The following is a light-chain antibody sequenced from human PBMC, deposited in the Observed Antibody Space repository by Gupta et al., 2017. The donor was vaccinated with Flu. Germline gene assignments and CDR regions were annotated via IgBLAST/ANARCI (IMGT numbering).Light chain of an antibody. J-gene: IGKJ4*01. V-gene: IGKV1-39*01. Sequence: DIQMTQSPSSLSGSVGDRVTITCRASQTINRYLNWYQQKPGRAPKLLMYAVSTLESGVPSRFSGSGSGTDFTLTISGLQPEDSATYYCQQSYSTPLTFGGGTNVEIK. CDR2: AVS. CDR3: QQSYSTPLT. CDR1: QTINRY.